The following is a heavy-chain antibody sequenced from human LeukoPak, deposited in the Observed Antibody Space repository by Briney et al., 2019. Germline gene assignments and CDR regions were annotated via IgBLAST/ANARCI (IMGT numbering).Heavy chain of an antibody. D-gene: IGHD4-23*01. CDR3: ARDKVVTPNYYYYMDV. J-gene: IGHJ6*03. CDR2: IIPIFGRA. Sequence: VKPSSNASGGTFRSYAIIWVLQPPGQGLGSMVGIIPIFGRANYAQKLQGRVTITTDESTSTAYMALSSLRSEDTAVYYCARDKVVTPNYYYYMDVWGKGTTVTVSS. V-gene: IGHV1-69*05. CDR1: GGTFRSYA.